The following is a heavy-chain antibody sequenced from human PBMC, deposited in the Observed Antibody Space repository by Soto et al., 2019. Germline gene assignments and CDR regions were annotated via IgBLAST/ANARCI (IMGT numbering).Heavy chain of an antibody. D-gene: IGHD1-26*01. V-gene: IGHV3-7*03. J-gene: IGHJ4*02. Sequence: GGSLRLSCVVSGFTFSTYWMSWVRQAPGKGLEWVANIKEDGSEKYYLDSVKGRFTIYRDNAKNSLYLQMNSLRAEDTAVYYCARDKVVGPTTLDYWGQGTLVTVSS. CDR1: GFTFSTYW. CDR3: ARDKVVGPTTLDY. CDR2: IKEDGSEK.